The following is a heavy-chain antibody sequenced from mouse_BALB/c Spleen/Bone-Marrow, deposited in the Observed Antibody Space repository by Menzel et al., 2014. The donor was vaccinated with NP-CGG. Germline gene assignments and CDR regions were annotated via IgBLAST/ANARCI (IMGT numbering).Heavy chain of an antibody. CDR2: IRNKADGYTT. J-gene: IGHJ1*01. Sequence: EVQGVESGGGLVQPGGSLRLSCATSGFTFTDYYMSWVRQPPGKALEWLGFIRNKADGYTTEYSASVKGRFTISRDNSQSILYLQMNTLRAEDSATYYCARDVTTASYWYFDVWGAGTTVTVSS. V-gene: IGHV7-3*02. CDR3: ARDVTTASYWYFDV. D-gene: IGHD1-2*01. CDR1: GFTFTDYY.